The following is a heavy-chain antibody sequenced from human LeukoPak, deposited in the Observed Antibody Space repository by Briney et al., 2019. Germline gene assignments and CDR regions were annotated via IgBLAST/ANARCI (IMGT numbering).Heavy chain of an antibody. J-gene: IGHJ6*03. V-gene: IGHV1-69*01. D-gene: IGHD2-15*01. CDR3: ATPRARVLRTGYFRPPDYSYYMDV. CDR1: GGTFSSYV. CDR2: IIPIFGTT. Sequence: ASVKVSCKTSGGTFSSYVISWVRQAPGQGLEWMGGIIPIFGTTNFAQSFQGRVTFTADESTNTAYMELSSLRSEDTAIYYCATPRARVLRTGYFRPPDYSYYMDVWGKGTTVTVSS.